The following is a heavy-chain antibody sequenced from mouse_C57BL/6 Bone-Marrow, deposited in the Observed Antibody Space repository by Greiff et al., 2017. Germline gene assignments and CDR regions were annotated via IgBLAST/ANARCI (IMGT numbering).Heavy chain of an antibody. V-gene: IGHV5-9-1*02. CDR3: TSDRGGTRFAD. J-gene: IGHJ3*01. CDR1: GFTFSSYA. Sequence: DVKLVESGEGLVKPGGSLKLSCAASGFTFSSYAMSWVRQTPEKRLEWVAYISSGGDYIYYADTVKGRFTISRDTSWNPLYLQMSSLKSEDTAIDYCTSDRGGTRFADWGTGTLVTVSA. D-gene: IGHD3-1*01. CDR2: ISSGGDYI.